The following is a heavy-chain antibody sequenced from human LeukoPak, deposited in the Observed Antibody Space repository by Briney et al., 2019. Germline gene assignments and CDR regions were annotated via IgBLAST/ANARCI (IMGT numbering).Heavy chain of an antibody. J-gene: IGHJ4*02. CDR2: IRSKPDNYAT. D-gene: IGHD6-19*01. Sequence: GGSLRLSCAASGFTFSGSAIHWVRQASGKGLEWVGRIRSKPDNYATEYAASVKGRFIISRDDSKNTTFMQMNSLKTEDTAVYYCTRVTTVAAYDFDYWGQGTQVTVSA. CDR3: TRVTTVAAYDFDY. V-gene: IGHV3-73*01. CDR1: GFTFSGSA.